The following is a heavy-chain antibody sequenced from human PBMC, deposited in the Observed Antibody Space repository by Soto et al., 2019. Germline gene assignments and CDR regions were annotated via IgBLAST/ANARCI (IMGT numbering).Heavy chain of an antibody. CDR2: IYYSGST. Sequence: QLQLQESGPGLVKPSETLSLTCTVSGGSISSSTYYWGWIRQPPGKGLEWIGSIYYSGSTYYNPSLKSRVTISVDTSKNQFSLKLSSVTAADTAVYYCARLPYSNSGDYWGQASLITVSS. D-gene: IGHD6-13*01. CDR1: GGSISSSTYY. CDR3: ARLPYSNSGDY. V-gene: IGHV4-39*01. J-gene: IGHJ4*02.